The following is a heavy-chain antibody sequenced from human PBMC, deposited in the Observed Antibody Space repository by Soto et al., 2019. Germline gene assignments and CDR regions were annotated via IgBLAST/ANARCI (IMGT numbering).Heavy chain of an antibody. J-gene: IGHJ4*02. D-gene: IGHD6-19*01. Sequence: QVQLVQSGAEVKKPGASVKVSCKASGYTFTSYDINWVRQATGQGVEWMGWMNPNSGNTGYAQKFQGRVTMTRNTSISTAYMELSSLRSEDTAVYYCARELSSGWSRDFGYWGQGTLVTVSS. V-gene: IGHV1-8*01. CDR2: MNPNSGNT. CDR3: ARELSSGWSRDFGY. CDR1: GYTFTSYD.